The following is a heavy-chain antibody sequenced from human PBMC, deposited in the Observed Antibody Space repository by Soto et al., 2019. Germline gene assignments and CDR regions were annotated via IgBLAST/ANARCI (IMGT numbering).Heavy chain of an antibody. CDR2: ISSSGDST. Sequence: GGSLRLSCAASGFTFRNYAMNWVRQAPGKGLEWVSCISSSGDSTYYADSVKGRFTVSRDNSKNTLYLQMSSLRAEDTSLYYCARYYDSGSCNHYYGMDVWGQGTTVTVSS. CDR1: GFTFRNYA. CDR3: ARYYDSGSCNHYYGMDV. J-gene: IGHJ6*02. V-gene: IGHV3-23*01. D-gene: IGHD3-10*01.